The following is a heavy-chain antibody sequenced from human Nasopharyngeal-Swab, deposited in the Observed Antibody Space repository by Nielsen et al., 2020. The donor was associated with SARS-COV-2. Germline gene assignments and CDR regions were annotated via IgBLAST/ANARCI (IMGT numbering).Heavy chain of an antibody. CDR2: IIPIFGTA. CDR3: ARTVATGPYYFDY. V-gene: IGHV1-69*13. Sequence: SVKVSCKASGDTFSSYAISWVRQAPGQGLEWMGGIIPIFGTANYAQKFQGRVTITADESTSTAYMELSSLRSEDTAVYYCARTVATGPYYFDYWGQGTLVTVSS. D-gene: IGHD5-12*01. CDR1: GDTFSSYA. J-gene: IGHJ4*02.